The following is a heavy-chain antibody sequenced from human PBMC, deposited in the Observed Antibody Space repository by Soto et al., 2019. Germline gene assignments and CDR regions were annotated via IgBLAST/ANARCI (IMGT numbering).Heavy chain of an antibody. J-gene: IGHJ3*02. CDR1: GYSFTSYW. D-gene: IGHD6-19*01. CDR3: ARSPLGIAVAGTPQALFDI. CDR2: IYPGDSDI. Sequence: PGESLKISCKGSGYSFTSYWIGWVRQMPGKGLEWMGIIYPGDSDIRYSPSFQGQVTISADKSISTAYLQWSSLKASDTAMYYCARSPLGIAVAGTPQALFDIWGQGTMVTVSS. V-gene: IGHV5-51*01.